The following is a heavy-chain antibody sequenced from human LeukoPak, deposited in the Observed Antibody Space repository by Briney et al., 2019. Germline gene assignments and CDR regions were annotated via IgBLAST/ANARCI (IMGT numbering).Heavy chain of an antibody. J-gene: IGHJ4*02. CDR2: INGYNGNT. D-gene: IGHD6-19*01. V-gene: IGHV1-18*01. CDR1: GYTFTSYG. Sequence: ASVKVSCKASGYTFTSYGISWVRQAPGQGLEWMGWINGYNGNTNYVQKLQGRVTMTTDTSTSTDYMELRSLRSDDTAVYYCARDLPASGWTTFDYWGQGTLVTVSS. CDR3: ARDLPASGWTTFDY.